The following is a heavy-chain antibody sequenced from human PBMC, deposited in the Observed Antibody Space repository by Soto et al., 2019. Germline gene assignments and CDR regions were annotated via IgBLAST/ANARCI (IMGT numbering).Heavy chain of an antibody. V-gene: IGHV3-7*03. CDR1: VFTFSSYW. Sequence: HPGGSLRLSCAASVFTFSSYWMSWVRQAPGKGLEWVANIKQDGSEKYYVDSVKGRFTISRDNAKNSLYLQMNSLRAEDTAVYYCARGHDGSGSYYNVVYWGQGTLVTVSS. J-gene: IGHJ4*02. CDR3: ARGHDGSGSYYNVVY. CDR2: IKQDGSEK. D-gene: IGHD3-10*01.